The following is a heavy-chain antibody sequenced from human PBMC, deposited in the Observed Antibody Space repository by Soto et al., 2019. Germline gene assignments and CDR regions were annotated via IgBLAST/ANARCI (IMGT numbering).Heavy chain of an antibody. J-gene: IGHJ4*02. CDR1: GGSISSYY. V-gene: IGHV4-59*01. D-gene: IGHD5-18*01. CDR2: IYYSGST. Sequence: XXTLSLPCTVSGGSISSYYWRWILQPPGKGLQWIGYIYYSGSTNYNPSLKSRVTISVDTSKNQFSLKLSSVTAADTAVYYCARFHFTLGYGYYFDYWGQGTLVSVSS. CDR3: ARFHFTLGYGYYFDY.